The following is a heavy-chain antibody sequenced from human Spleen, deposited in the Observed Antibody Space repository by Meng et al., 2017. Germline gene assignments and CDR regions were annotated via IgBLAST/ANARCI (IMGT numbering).Heavy chain of an antibody. J-gene: IGHJ4*02. Sequence: GESLKISCAASRFTFSSYAMSWVRQAPGKGLEWVSAISGSGGSTYYADSVKGRFTISRDNSKNTVFLQINSLRAEDTAVYYCARSPIDKYDLSALPLDYWGQGTLVTVSS. D-gene: IGHD3-22*01. CDR2: ISGSGGST. V-gene: IGHV3-23*01. CDR1: RFTFSSYA. CDR3: ARSPIDKYDLSALPLDY.